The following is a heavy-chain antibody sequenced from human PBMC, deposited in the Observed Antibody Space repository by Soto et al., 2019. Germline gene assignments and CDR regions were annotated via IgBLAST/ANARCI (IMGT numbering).Heavy chain of an antibody. D-gene: IGHD2-2*01. CDR1: GGSISSGNW. J-gene: IGHJ6*02. Sequence: PSETLSLTCAVSGGSISSGNWWSWVRQPPGKGLECIGEIYHSGSTNYNPSLKSRVTISVDKSKNQFSLKLSSVTAADTAVYYCARAGVKYCSSTSCYVYYGMDVWGQGTTVTVSS. CDR2: IYHSGST. V-gene: IGHV4-4*02. CDR3: ARAGVKYCSSTSCYVYYGMDV.